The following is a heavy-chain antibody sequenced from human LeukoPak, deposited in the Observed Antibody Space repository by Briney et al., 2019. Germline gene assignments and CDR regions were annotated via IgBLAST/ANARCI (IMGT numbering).Heavy chain of an antibody. J-gene: IGHJ4*02. V-gene: IGHV4-39*01. D-gene: IGHD6-19*01. Sequence: SETLSLTCTVSGGSISSSSYYWGWIRQPPGKGLEWIGSIYYSGSTYYNPSLKSRVTISVDTSKNQSSLKLSSVTAADTAVYYCARHPSGIYSSGWYADYWGQGTLVTVSS. CDR2: IYYSGST. CDR3: ARHPSGIYSSGWYADY. CDR1: GGSISSSSYY.